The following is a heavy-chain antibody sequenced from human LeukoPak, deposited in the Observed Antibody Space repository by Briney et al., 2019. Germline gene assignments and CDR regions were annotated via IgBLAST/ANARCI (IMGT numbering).Heavy chain of an antibody. CDR1: GFTFRSYA. V-gene: IGHV3-30*15. CDR2: ISDDGSRQ. J-gene: IGHJ4*02. CDR3: AREQPGDGWSGFDY. D-gene: IGHD6-19*01. Sequence: SGGSLRLSCAASGFTFRSYAMHWVRQAPGKGLEWVAVISDDGSRQHYADFLEGRFTIIRDNSKSTVSLQMSSLTSEDTAVYFCAREQPGDGWSGFDYWGQGTLVTVSS.